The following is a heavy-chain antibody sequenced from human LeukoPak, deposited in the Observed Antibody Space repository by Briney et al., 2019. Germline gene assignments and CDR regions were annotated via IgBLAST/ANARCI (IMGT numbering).Heavy chain of an antibody. CDR3: ARVGSGSYYINFDY. D-gene: IGHD3-10*01. CDR2: IYSGGST. CDR1: GFTVSSNY. Sequence: GGSLKLSCAASGFTVSSNYMSWVRQAPGKGLEWVSIIYSGGSTYYADSVKGRFTISRDNSKNTLYLQMNSLRAEDTAVYYCARVGSGSYYINFDYWGQGTLVTVSS. V-gene: IGHV3-53*01. J-gene: IGHJ4*02.